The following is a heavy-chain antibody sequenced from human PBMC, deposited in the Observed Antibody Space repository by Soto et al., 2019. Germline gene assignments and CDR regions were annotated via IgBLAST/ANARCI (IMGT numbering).Heavy chain of an antibody. CDR3: ARDKGSIYCSSTSCSATTFDP. D-gene: IGHD2-2*01. CDR1: GGSLSGYY. V-gene: IGHV4-34*01. Sequence: SETLSLTCAVYGGSLSGYYWSWIRQPPGKGLEWIGEINHSGSTNYNSSLKSRVTISVDTSKNQFSLKLSSVTAADTAVYYCARDKGSIYCSSTSCSATTFDPWGQGTLVTVPQ. CDR2: INHSGST. J-gene: IGHJ5*02.